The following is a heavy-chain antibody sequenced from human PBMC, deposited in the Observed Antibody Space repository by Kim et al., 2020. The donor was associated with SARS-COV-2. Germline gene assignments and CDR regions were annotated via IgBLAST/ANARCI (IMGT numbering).Heavy chain of an antibody. V-gene: IGHV4-39*01. CDR3: AVEQWLPTGEPPDY. Sequence: SETLSLTCTVSGGSISSSSYYWGWIRQPPGKGLEWIGSIYYSGSTYYNPSLKSRVTISVDTSKNQFSLKLSSVTAADTAVYYCAVEQWLPTGEPPDYWGQGTLVTVSS. J-gene: IGHJ4*02. CDR1: GGSISSSSYY. CDR2: IYYSGST. D-gene: IGHD6-19*01.